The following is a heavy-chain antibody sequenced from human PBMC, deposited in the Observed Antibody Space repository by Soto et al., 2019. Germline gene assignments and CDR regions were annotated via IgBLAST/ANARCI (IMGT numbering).Heavy chain of an antibody. Sequence: GGSLRLSCAASGFTFSDYYMSWIRQAPGKGLEWVSYISSSSSYTNYADSVKSRFTISRDNAKNSLYLQMNSLRAEDTAVYYCARDIGRDDFWSGYSVDYWGQGTLVTVSS. CDR1: GFTFSDYY. CDR3: ARDIGRDDFWSGYSVDY. D-gene: IGHD3-3*01. CDR2: ISSSSSYT. V-gene: IGHV3-11*06. J-gene: IGHJ4*02.